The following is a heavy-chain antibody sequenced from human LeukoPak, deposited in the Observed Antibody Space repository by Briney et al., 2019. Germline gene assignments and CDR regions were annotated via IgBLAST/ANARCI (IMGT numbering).Heavy chain of an antibody. Sequence: GSLRLSCAAPGFTFSSYSMNWVRQAPGKGLEWGPFISSSSSYIYYADSVKGRFTISRDNAKNSLYLQMNSLRAEVTALYYCARGPVVRGLYWFDPWGQGTLVTVSS. D-gene: IGHD3-10*01. V-gene: IGHV3-21*06. CDR1: GFTFSSYS. CDR3: ARGPVVRGLYWFDP. CDR2: ISSSSSYI. J-gene: IGHJ5*02.